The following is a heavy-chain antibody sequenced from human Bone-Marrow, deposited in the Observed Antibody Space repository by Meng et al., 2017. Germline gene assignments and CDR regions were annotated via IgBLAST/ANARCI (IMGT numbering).Heavy chain of an antibody. Sequence: EGRWLVAGVVWAQTGGSLWLAWAVAGCTFSSYSMCGGRHALGKGRVWVAAISGSGDSTYYAYSVKGWYTISRNNSKNTLYLQMNSVGAEVSAVYYVARFALLDYWGQGTLVTVSS. V-gene: IGHV3-23*01. J-gene: IGHJ4*02. CDR1: GCTFSSYS. CDR2: ISGSGDST. D-gene: IGHD2-21*02. CDR3: ARFALLDY.